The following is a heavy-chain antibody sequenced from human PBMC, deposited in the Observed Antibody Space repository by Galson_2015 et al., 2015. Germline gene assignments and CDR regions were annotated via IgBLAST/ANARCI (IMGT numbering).Heavy chain of an antibody. CDR3: ARGIVGATTDDAFDI. J-gene: IGHJ3*02. Sequence: SLRLSCAASGFTFSSCAMHWVRQAPGKGLEWVAVISYDGSNKYYADSVKGRFTISRDNSKNTLYLQMNSLRAEDTAVYYCARGIVGATTDDAFDIWGQGTMVTVSS. CDR2: ISYDGSNK. CDR1: GFTFSSCA. V-gene: IGHV3-30-3*01. D-gene: IGHD1-26*01.